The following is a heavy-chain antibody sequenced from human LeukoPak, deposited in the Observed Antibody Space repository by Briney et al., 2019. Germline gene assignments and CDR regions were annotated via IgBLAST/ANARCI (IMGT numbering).Heavy chain of an antibody. J-gene: IGHJ4*02. CDR3: AKDRGRTWVQVAN. D-gene: IGHD2-15*01. Sequence: GGSLRLSCAASGFXFSSYGMHWVRQAPGKGLEWVAVISYDGSNKYYADSVKGRFTISRDNSKNTLYLQMNSLRAEDTAVYYCAKDRGRTWVQVANWGQGTLVTVSS. V-gene: IGHV3-30*18. CDR1: GFXFSSYG. CDR2: ISYDGSNK.